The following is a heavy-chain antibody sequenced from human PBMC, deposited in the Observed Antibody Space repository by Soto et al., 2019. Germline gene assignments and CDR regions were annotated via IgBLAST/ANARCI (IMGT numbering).Heavy chain of an antibody. D-gene: IGHD3-16*02. Sequence: QITLKESGPTLVKPTQTLTLTCTFSGFSLSTSGVGVGWIRQPPGKALEWLALIYWDDDKRYSPSLKSRLTITKHTPKNPVVLTMTNMDPVDTATYYCAHSLTYYDYVWGSYRPYYFDYWGQGTLVTVSS. V-gene: IGHV2-5*02. CDR1: GFSLSTSGVG. CDR2: IYWDDDK. CDR3: AHSLTYYDYVWGSYRPYYFDY. J-gene: IGHJ4*02.